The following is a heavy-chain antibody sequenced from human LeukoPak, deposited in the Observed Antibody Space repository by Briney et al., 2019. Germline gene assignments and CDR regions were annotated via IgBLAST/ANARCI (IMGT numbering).Heavy chain of an antibody. Sequence: SVKVSCKASGYTFTGYYMHWVRQAPGQGLEWMGGIIPIFGTANYAQKFQGRVTITADKSTSTAYMELSSLRSEDTAVYYCARGATDEYYYYMDVWGKGTTVTVSS. CDR1: GYTFTGYY. CDR2: IIPIFGTA. CDR3: ARGATDEYYYYMDV. D-gene: IGHD1-26*01. J-gene: IGHJ6*03. V-gene: IGHV1-69*06.